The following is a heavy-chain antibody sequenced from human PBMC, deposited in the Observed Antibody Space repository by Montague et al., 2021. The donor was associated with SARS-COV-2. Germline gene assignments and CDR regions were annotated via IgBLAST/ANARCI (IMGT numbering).Heavy chain of an antibody. CDR1: GGSISSSSYY. CDR2: IYYSGST. J-gene: IGHJ6*02. Sequence: SETLSLTCTVSGGSISSSSYYWGWIRQPPGKGLEWIGCIYYSGSTYYXPSLKSRVTISVDTSKNQFSLKLCSVTAADTAVYYCARVGRQQLVRLSGMDVWGQGTTVLVSS. D-gene: IGHD6-13*01. CDR3: ARVGRQQLVRLSGMDV. V-gene: IGHV4-39*07.